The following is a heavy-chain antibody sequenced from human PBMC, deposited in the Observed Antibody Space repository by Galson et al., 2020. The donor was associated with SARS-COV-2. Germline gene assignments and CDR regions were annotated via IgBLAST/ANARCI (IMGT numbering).Heavy chain of an antibody. D-gene: IGHD1-1*01. V-gene: IGHV3-21*01. CDR1: GFTFSSYY. CDR2: ISGSSDYI. Sequence: GGSLRLSCAASGFTFSSYYMNWVRQAPGKGLEWVSSISGSSDYIYYADSVKGRFTISRANGKNSLYLQMNTLRAEDAAVYYCARDVRGGTYSDHWGQGTLVTVSS. J-gene: IGHJ4*02. CDR3: ARDVRGGTYSDH.